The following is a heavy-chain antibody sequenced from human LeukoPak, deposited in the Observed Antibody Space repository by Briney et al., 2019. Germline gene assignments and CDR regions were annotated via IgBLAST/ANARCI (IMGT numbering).Heavy chain of an antibody. Sequence: PSETLSLTCTVSGGSISSYYWSWIRQPPGKGLEWIGYIYYSGSTNYNPSLKSRVTISVDTSKNQFSLKLSSVTAADTAVYYCARERLDYGSGSYHRLNWFDPWGQGTLVTVSS. CDR3: ARERLDYGSGSYHRLNWFDP. V-gene: IGHV4-59*01. CDR1: GGSISSYY. D-gene: IGHD3-10*01. CDR2: IYYSGST. J-gene: IGHJ5*02.